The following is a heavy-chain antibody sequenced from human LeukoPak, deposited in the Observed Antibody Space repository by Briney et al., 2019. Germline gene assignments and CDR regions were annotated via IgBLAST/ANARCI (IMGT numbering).Heavy chain of an antibody. V-gene: IGHV4-39*01. D-gene: IGHD3-3*01. Sequence: SETLSLTCTVSGGSISSSSYYWGWIRQPPGKGLEWIGSIYYSGSTYYNPSLKSRVTISVDTSKNQFSLKLSSVTAADTAVYYCARLYYDFWSGYYFDYWGQGTLVTVSS. CDR2: IYYSGST. CDR1: GGSISSSSYY. CDR3: ARLYYDFWSGYYFDY. J-gene: IGHJ4*02.